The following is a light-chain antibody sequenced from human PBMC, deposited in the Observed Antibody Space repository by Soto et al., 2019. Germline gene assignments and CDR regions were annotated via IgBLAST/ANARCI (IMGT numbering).Light chain of an antibody. CDR2: KTS. CDR3: QYYNDYCWT. Sequence: DIALTQSPSTLSASVGDRVTITCRASQTISSWLAWYQQKPGKAPNLLIYKTSNLESGVPSRFSGSGSGTEFTLTISSLQPDDFATYYCQYYNDYCWTFGQGTKVEIK. V-gene: IGKV1-5*03. J-gene: IGKJ1*01. CDR1: QTISSW.